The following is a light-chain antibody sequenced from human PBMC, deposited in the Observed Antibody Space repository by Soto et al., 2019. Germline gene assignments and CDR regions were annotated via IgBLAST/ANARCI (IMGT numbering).Light chain of an antibody. Sequence: EIVLTQSPGTLSLSPGERATLSCRASQSVSSNLLAWYQQKPGQAPRLLIYGASSRATGIPDRFSGSGSGTDFTLTISRLEPEDFAVYYCQQYCSSPITFAQGTRLEIK. V-gene: IGKV3-20*01. CDR2: GAS. J-gene: IGKJ5*01. CDR1: QSVSSNL. CDR3: QQYCSSPIT.